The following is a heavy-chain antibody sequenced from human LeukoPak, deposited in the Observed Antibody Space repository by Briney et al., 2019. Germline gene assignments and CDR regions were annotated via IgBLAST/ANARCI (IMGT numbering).Heavy chain of an antibody. CDR2: ISAYNGNT. V-gene: IGHV1-18*01. CDR1: GYTFTSYG. D-gene: IGHD5-12*01. J-gene: IGHJ3*02. Sequence: ASVKVSCKASGYTFTSYGTSWVPQAHGHALELMGWISAYNGNTNYAQKLQGRVTMTTDTSTSTAYMELRSLRSDDTAVYYCARVATIWGDAFDIWGQGTMVTVSS. CDR3: ARVATIWGDAFDI.